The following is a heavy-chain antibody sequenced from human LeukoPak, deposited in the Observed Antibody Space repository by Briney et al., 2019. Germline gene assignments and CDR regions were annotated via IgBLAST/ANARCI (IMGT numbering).Heavy chain of an antibody. CDR2: INHSGSI. Sequence: SETLSLTCAVSGGSLRNYYWSWIRQTPGKGLEWSGEINHSGSINYNPSLKSRVTISLDTSKNHFSLKLTSMTASDTAIYYCARDSDNWNCFDSWGQGTLVTVSS. CDR3: ARDSDNWNCFDS. D-gene: IGHD2-21*01. V-gene: IGHV4-34*01. CDR1: GGSLRNYY. J-gene: IGHJ4*02.